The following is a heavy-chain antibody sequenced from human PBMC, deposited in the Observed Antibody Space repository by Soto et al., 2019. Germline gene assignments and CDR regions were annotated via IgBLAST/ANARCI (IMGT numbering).Heavy chain of an antibody. V-gene: IGHV4-31*03. CDR3: ARTPGRTYYYDSSGLS. CDR2: IYYSGST. D-gene: IGHD3-22*01. CDR1: GGSIRSGGYY. Sequence: LSLTCTVSGGSIRSGGYYWSWIRQHPGKGLAWIGYIYYSGSTYYNPSLKSRVTISVDTSKNQFSLKLSSVTAADTAVYYCARTPGRTYYYDSSGLSWGQGTLVTVSS. J-gene: IGHJ5*02.